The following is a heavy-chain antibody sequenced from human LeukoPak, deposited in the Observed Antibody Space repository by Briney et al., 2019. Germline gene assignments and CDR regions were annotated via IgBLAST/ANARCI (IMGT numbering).Heavy chain of an antibody. CDR1: GFTFSSYS. J-gene: IGHJ4*02. CDR3: ASLALYDSSGYYPYSAPLNY. V-gene: IGHV3-21*01. Sequence: GGSLRLSCAASGFTFSSYSMNWVRQAPGKGLEWVSSISSSSSYIYYADSVKGRFTISRDNAKNSLYLQMNSLRAEDTAVYYYASLALYDSSGYYPYSAPLNYWGQGTLVTVSS. D-gene: IGHD3-22*01. CDR2: ISSSSSYI.